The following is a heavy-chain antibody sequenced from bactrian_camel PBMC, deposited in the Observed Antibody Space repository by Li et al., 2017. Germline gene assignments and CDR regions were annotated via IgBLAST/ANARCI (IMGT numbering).Heavy chain of an antibody. CDR1: GGTFDDSE. CDR2: NSSDGTT. CDR3: AATRGPYCYTSSRDFAY. D-gene: IGHD2*01. Sequence: HVQLVESGGGSVQAGGSLRLSCTASGGTFDDSERGWYRQAPGNECELVSTNSSDGTTNYADSVKDRFTISQDNAKNTIYLQMNSLKPEDTAVYYCAATRGPYCYTSSRDFAYWGQGTQVTVS. J-gene: IGHJ6*01. V-gene: IGHV3S55*01.